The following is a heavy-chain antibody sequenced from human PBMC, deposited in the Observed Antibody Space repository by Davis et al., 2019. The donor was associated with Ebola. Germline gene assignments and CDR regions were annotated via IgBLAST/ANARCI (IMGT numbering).Heavy chain of an antibody. Sequence: GGSLRLSCAASGFTVSSNYMSWVRQAPGKGLEWVSVIYSGGSTYYADSVKGRFTISRDNSKNTLYLQMNSLKTEDTAVYYCTTDPPHYSNSGQGTLVTVSS. V-gene: IGHV3-53*01. CDR3: TTDPPHYSN. D-gene: IGHD4-11*01. J-gene: IGHJ4*02. CDR2: IYSGGST. CDR1: GFTVSSNY.